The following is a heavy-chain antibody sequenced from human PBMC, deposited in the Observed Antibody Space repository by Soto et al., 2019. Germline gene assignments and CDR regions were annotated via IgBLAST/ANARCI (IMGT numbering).Heavy chain of an antibody. CDR2: IYSDYTT. CDR1: GFIVSNKY. Sequence: PGGSLRLSCAASGFIVSNKYMSWVRQAPGKGLEWVSVIYSDYTTYYADSVRGRFTISGDNSKNTLYLQMNSLRAEDTAVYYCARNYYDFWSGTLDVWGKGTTVTVSS. V-gene: IGHV3-66*01. D-gene: IGHD3-3*01. CDR3: ARNYYDFWSGTLDV. J-gene: IGHJ6*04.